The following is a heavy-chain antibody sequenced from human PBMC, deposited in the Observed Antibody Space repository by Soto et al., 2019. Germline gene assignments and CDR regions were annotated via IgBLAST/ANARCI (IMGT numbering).Heavy chain of an antibody. V-gene: IGHV4-59*01. CDR3: ARANSSTWYKLEYKWFDP. CDR1: GGSINDYY. D-gene: IGHD6-13*01. J-gene: IGHJ5*02. Sequence: SETLSLTCTVSGGSINDYYWSWIRQTPGKGLEWVGFMYYSEATKYNPSPKGRVNMSLDTSKNQVSLHLQSVTAADTAVYYCARANSSTWYKLEYKWFDPWGQGTLVTVSS. CDR2: MYYSEAT.